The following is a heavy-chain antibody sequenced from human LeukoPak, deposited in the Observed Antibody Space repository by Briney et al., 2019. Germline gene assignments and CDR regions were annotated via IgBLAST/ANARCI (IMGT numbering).Heavy chain of an antibody. D-gene: IGHD3-3*01. CDR1: GGSISSSSYY. J-gene: IGHJ5*02. Sequence: SETLSLTCTVSGGSISSSSYYWGWIRQPPGKGLEWIGSIYYSGSTYYNPSLKSRVTISVDTSKNQFSLKLSSVTAADTAVYYCARHRDFWSGSPFDPWGQGTLVTVSS. CDR2: IYYSGST. CDR3: ARHRDFWSGSPFDP. V-gene: IGHV4-39*01.